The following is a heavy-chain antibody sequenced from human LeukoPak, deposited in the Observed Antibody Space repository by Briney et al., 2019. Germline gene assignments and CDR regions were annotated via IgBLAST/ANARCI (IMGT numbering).Heavy chain of an antibody. Sequence: SETLSLTCAVYIDSFSNYHWNWIRQTPAKGMEWIGEVNESGGTNISPPLRSRVILSVDTSKNQFSLKLISVTVADTAIYYCARGQGATVPQVGKNWFDPWGQGIRVTVSS. D-gene: IGHD1-26*01. J-gene: IGHJ5*02. CDR2: VNESGGT. CDR3: ARGQGATVPQVGKNWFDP. CDR1: IDSFSNYH. V-gene: IGHV4-34*01.